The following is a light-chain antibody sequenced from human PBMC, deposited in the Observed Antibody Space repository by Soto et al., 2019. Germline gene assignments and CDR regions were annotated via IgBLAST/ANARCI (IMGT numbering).Light chain of an antibody. CDR3: QQLYSYPRT. Sequence: DIQLTQSPSFLSASVGDRVTITCRASQGISSYLAWYQQKPGKAPKLLIYAASTLQGGVPSRFSGSGSGTEFTLTISSLQPEDFATYYCQQLYSYPRTFGQGTKVEIK. J-gene: IGKJ1*01. CDR2: AAS. CDR1: QGISSY. V-gene: IGKV1-9*01.